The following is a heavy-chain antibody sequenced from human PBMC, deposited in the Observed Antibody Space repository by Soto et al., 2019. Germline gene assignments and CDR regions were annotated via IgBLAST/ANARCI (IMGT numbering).Heavy chain of an antibody. Sequence: SVKVSCKASGGTFNDYAFSWVRQAPGQGLEWMGGIIPLFGATNYAQLFQGRLTITADESTRTLYMELGSLRSDDTAVYYCAIAHFYLHYYMEVWGQGTTVTVSS. J-gene: IGHJ6*02. CDR3: AIAHFYLHYYMEV. CDR2: IIPLFGAT. D-gene: IGHD3-3*02. CDR1: GGTFNDYA. V-gene: IGHV1-69*13.